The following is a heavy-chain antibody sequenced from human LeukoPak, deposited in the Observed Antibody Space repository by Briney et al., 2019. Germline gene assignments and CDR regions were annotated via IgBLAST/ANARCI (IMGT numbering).Heavy chain of an antibody. CDR3: ARDNGWDRGLDS. J-gene: IGHJ4*02. D-gene: IGHD6-19*01. CDR1: GDSVSSNSNY. CDR2: TYYRSKWYN. V-gene: IGHV6-1*01. Sequence: SQTLSLTFVISGDSVSSNSNYWNWIRQSPSRGLEWLGRTYYRSKWYNDYAVSVKSRITIDPGTSKNQFSLQLTSVTPEDTAIYYCARDNGWDRGLDSWGQGTLVTVSS.